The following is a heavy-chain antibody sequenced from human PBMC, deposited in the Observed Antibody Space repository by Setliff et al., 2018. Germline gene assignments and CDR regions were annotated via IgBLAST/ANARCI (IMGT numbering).Heavy chain of an antibody. D-gene: IGHD3-22*01. CDR1: GYTFTSHD. Sequence: GASVKVSCKASGYTFTSHDMHWVRQAPGLGLEWMGTINPSSGRTSYAQKFQGRVTMTRDTSTSTVYMDMGSLRPEDTAVYYCARDVFPYHYEGAFDIWGQGTMVTVSS. J-gene: IGHJ3*02. CDR3: ARDVFPYHYEGAFDI. CDR2: INPSSGRT. V-gene: IGHV1-46*01.